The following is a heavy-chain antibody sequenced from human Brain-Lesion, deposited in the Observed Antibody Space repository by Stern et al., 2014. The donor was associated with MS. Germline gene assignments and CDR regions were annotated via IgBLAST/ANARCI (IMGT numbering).Heavy chain of an antibody. CDR3: ARDQRGITIFGVVTDYYYLGMDV. CDR1: GYIFTGYY. CDR2: INLNTGGP. V-gene: IGHV1-2*02. D-gene: IGHD3-3*01. J-gene: IGHJ6*02. Sequence: VQLVQSGAEVKKPGASVKVSCKTSGYIFTGYYIHWVRQAPAQGIEWMAWINLNTGGPKYAQKFQGRVTMSRDTSISTAYVELSSLTSDDTAVYYCARDQRGITIFGVVTDYYYLGMDVWGQGTTVTVSS.